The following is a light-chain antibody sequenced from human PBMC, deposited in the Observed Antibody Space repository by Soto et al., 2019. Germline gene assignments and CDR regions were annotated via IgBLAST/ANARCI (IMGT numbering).Light chain of an antibody. V-gene: IGLV2-8*01. CDR2: EVT. CDR3: SSYAGSNNLA. CDR1: NSDVDTYNY. Sequence: QSALTQPPSASGSPGQSVTISCTGGNSDVDTYNYVSWYQQHLGKAPKLIIYEVTKRPSGVPDRLSGSRSANTASLTISGLQAEDEATYFCSSYAGSNNLAFGGGTKLTVL. J-gene: IGLJ2*01.